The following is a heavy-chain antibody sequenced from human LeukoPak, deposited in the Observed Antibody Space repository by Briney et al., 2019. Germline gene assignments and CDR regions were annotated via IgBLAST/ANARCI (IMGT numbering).Heavy chain of an antibody. V-gene: IGHV3-11*01. CDR3: AKDRSWAIWFGELLYADY. J-gene: IGHJ4*02. D-gene: IGHD3-10*01. CDR2: ISSSGSTI. Sequence: PGGALRLSCAASGFTFSDYYMSWIRQAPGKGLERVSYISSSGSTIYYADSVKGRFTISRDNSKNTLYLQMNSLRAEDTAVYYCAKDRSWAIWFGELLYADYWGQGTLVTVSS. CDR1: GFTFSDYY.